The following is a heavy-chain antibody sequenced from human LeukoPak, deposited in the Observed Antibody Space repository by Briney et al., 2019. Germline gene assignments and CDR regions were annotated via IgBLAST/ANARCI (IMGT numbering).Heavy chain of an antibody. CDR1: GFTFSSYA. CDR2: ISGGGGST. V-gene: IGHV3-23*01. D-gene: IGHD3-22*01. CDR3: AKSSYYDSSGYYREYYFDY. Sequence: GGSLRLSCAASGFTFSSYAMSWDRQGPGKGLEWVSAISGGGGSTHYADSVKGRFTISRDNSKNTLYLQMSSLRAGDTAVYYCAKSSYYDSSGYYREYYFDYWGQGTLVTVSS. J-gene: IGHJ4*02.